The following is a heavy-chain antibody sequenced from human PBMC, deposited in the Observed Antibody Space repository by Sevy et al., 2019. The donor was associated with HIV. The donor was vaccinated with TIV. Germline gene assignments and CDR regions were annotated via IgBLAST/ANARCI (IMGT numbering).Heavy chain of an antibody. J-gene: IGHJ6*02. Sequence: ASVKVSCEAFGYTFTSYDINWVRQAPGQGLEWMGWMSPNTGATSFAQKFQGRVTLTRNKSITTAYMELSSLTYEDTAVYYYARGGNGDFWSYEYYYYGMDVWGQGTTVTVSS. CDR3: ARGGNGDFWSYEYYYYGMDV. D-gene: IGHD3-3*01. CDR2: MSPNTGAT. V-gene: IGHV1-8*01. CDR1: GYTFTSYD.